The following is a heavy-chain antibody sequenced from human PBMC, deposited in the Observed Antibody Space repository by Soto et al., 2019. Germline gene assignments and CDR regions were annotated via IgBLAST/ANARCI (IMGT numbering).Heavy chain of an antibody. CDR1: GGSISSSNW. J-gene: IGHJ4*02. CDR2: IYHSGST. Sequence: PSETLSLTCAASGGSISSSNWWSWVRQPPGKGLEWIGEIYHSGSTNYNPSLKSRVTISVDKSKNQFSLKLSSVTAADTAVYYCARDDGAYGSGSSIFDYWGQGTLVTVSS. V-gene: IGHV4-4*02. CDR3: ARDDGAYGSGSSIFDY. D-gene: IGHD3-10*01.